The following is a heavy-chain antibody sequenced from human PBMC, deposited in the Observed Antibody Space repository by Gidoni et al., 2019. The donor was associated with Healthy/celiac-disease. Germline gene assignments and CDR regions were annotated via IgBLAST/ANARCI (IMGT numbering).Heavy chain of an antibody. J-gene: IGHJ5*02. Sequence: QVQLVETGGGVVKPGRYLRLSGADSGFTFSSSAMHGVRQAPGKGLDVVAFISYYGSNKYYADSVKGRFTISRDNSKNTLYLQMNSLRAEDTAVYYCARDDGDLWGQGTLVTVS. V-gene: IGHV3-30-3*01. CDR2: ISYYGSNK. CDR3: ARDDGDL. D-gene: IGHD2-8*01. CDR1: GFTFSSSA.